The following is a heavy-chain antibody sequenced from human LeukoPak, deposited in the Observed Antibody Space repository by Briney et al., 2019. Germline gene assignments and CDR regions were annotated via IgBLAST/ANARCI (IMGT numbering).Heavy chain of an antibody. V-gene: IGHV1-58*01. D-gene: IGHD6-13*01. CDR3: ARGDGAAGRVFDY. CDR2: IVVGSGNT. Sequence: PGTSVKVSCKASGFTFTSSAVQWVRQARGQRLEWIGWIVVGSGNTNYAQKFQERVTITRDMSTSTAYMELSSLRSEDTAVYYCARGDGAAGRVFDYWGQGTLVNVPS. J-gene: IGHJ4*02. CDR1: GFTFTSSA.